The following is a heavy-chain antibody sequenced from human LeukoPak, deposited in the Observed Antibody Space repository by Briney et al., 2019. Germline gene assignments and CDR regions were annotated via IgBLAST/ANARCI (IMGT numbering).Heavy chain of an antibody. CDR3: AKADIDANRPDY. D-gene: IGHD5-12*01. CDR2: ASGRSIYT. V-gene: IGHV3-11*03. J-gene: IGHJ4*02. Sequence: GGSLRLSCAASGFTFSDYDMSWIRQAPGKGLEWVSYASGRSIYTNYADSVKGRFTISRDNAKNTLYLQMNSLRAEDTAVYYCAKADIDANRPDYWGQGTLVTVSS. CDR1: GFTFSDYD.